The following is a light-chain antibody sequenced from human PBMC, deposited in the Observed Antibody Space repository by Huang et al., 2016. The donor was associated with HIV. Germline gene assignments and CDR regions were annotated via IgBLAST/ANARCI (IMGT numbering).Light chain of an antibody. CDR3: MQGTHWPPGT. V-gene: IGKV2-30*02. CDR2: KDS. J-gene: IGKJ1*01. CDR1: QTLVHTDGNTY. Sequence: DVIMTQSPLLLPVTLGQPAAISCRSSQTLVHTDGNTYLNWFLQRPGQSPRRLIYKDSNRESGGADRFSGSGAGIEFTLTISRVEAEDVGIYYCMQGTHWPPGTFGQGTNMEIK.